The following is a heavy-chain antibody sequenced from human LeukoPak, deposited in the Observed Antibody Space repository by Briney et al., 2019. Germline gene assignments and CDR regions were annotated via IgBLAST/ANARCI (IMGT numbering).Heavy chain of an antibody. CDR3: ARDQGGNGHYAN. V-gene: IGHV1-2*02. Sequence: ASVKVSRKASGYTFTGNYMHWVRQAPGQGLEWMGWINPHSGGTNYAQKFQGRVTVTRDTSISTAYMELSRLRSDDTAVYYCARDQGGNGHYANWGQGTLVTVSS. D-gene: IGHD4-17*01. CDR1: GYTFTGNY. CDR2: INPHSGGT. J-gene: IGHJ4*02.